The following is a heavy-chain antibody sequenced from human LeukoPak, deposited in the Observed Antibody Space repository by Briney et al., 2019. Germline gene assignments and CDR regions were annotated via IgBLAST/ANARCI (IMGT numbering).Heavy chain of an antibody. D-gene: IGHD6-6*01. CDR1: GFTFSSYG. J-gene: IGHJ5*02. CDR3: ARDLYSSSSWWFDP. V-gene: IGHV3-33*01. Sequence: GGSLRLSCAASGFTFSSYGMHWVRQAPGKGLEWVAVIWYDGSNKYYPDSVKGRFTISRDNSKNTLYLQMNSLRAEDTAVYYCARDLYSSSSWWFDPWGQGTLVTVSS. CDR2: IWYDGSNK.